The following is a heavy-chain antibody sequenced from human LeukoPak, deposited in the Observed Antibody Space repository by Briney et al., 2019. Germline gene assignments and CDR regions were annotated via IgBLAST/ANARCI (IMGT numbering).Heavy chain of an antibody. Sequence: SQTQSLTCTVSGGSISSGSYYWSWIRQPAGKGLEWIGRIYTSGSTNYNPSLKSPGTISVDTSKIQFSLKLSSVTAADTAVYYCARLRLWFDYWGQGTLVTVSS. V-gene: IGHV4-61*02. J-gene: IGHJ4*02. CDR2: IYTSGST. D-gene: IGHD5-18*01. CDR1: GGSISSGSYY. CDR3: ARLRLWFDY.